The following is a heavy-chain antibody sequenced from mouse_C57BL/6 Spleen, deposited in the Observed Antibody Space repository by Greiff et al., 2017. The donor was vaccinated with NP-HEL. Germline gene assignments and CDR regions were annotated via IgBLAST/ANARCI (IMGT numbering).Heavy chain of an antibody. CDR2: IDPENGDT. V-gene: IGHV14-4*01. Sequence: VHVKQSGAELVRPGASVKLSCTASGFNIKDDYMHWVKQRPEQGLEWIGWIDPENGDTEYASKFQGKATITADTSSNTAYLQLSSLTSEDTAVYYCITQAMDYWGQGTSVTVSS. J-gene: IGHJ4*01. CDR1: GFNIKDDY. CDR3: ITQAMDY.